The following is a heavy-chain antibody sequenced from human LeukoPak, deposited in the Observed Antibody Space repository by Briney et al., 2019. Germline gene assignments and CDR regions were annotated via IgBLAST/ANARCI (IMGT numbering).Heavy chain of an antibody. J-gene: IGHJ4*02. D-gene: IGHD2-2*02. Sequence: SETLSLTCSVSGASTTNSRYYWVWIRQPPGKGLEWIGSVSYKGVTYYGPSFRSRFAISIDTSKNQFSLKLSSVTAADTAVYYCARERRSGILYDLPYWGQGTLVTVSS. V-gene: IGHV4-39*07. CDR1: GASTTNSRYY. CDR3: ARERRSGILYDLPY. CDR2: VSYKGVT.